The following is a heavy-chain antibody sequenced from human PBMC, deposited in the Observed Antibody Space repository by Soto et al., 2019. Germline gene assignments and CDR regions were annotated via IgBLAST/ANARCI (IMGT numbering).Heavy chain of an antibody. D-gene: IGHD3-22*01. CDR1: GGSISSSSYY. V-gene: IGHV4-39*01. CDR3: ARTKDYYDSSGPRKNWFDP. J-gene: IGHJ5*02. Sequence: ASETLSLTCTVSGGSISSSSYYWGWIRQPPGKGLEWIGTIYYSGNTYYNPSLKSRVTISVDTSKNQFSLKLSSVTAADTAVYYCARTKDYYDSSGPRKNWFDPWGQGTLVTVSS. CDR2: IYYSGNT.